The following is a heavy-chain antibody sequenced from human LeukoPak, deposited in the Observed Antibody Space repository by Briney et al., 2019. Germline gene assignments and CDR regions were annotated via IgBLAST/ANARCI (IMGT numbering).Heavy chain of an antibody. Sequence: ASVKVSCRVSGYTLTALSMHWVRQAPGKGLEWMGGFDPDTVETIYAQKFQGRVTMTEDTSTDTAYMDLSSLRSEDTAVYYCATVRYYDTPGDSDYFDYWGQGTLVTVSS. CDR1: GYTLTALS. V-gene: IGHV1-24*01. CDR2: FDPDTVET. J-gene: IGHJ4*02. D-gene: IGHD3-22*01. CDR3: ATVRYYDTPGDSDYFDY.